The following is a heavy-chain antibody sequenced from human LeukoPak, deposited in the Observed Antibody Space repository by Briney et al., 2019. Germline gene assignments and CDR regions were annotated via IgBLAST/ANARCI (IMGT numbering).Heavy chain of an antibody. CDR1: GGSIRSSNW. J-gene: IGHJ4*02. CDR3: TSGYFVHTFDF. CDR2: IYFTGNT. V-gene: IGHV4-39*01. D-gene: IGHD2-2*03. Sequence: PSETLSLTCAVSGGSIRSSNWWSWVRQPPGKGLEWIGSIYFTGNTYYNPSLKTRVTISIDTSKNQFSLNLSSVTATDTAMYYCTSGYFVHTFDFWGQGPLVTVSS.